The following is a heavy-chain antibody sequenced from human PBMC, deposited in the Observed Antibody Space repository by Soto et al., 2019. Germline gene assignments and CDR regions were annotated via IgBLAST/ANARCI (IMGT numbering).Heavy chain of an antibody. Sequence: QVQLQQWGAGLLKPSETLSLTCAVYGGSFSGYYWSWIRQPPGKGLEWIGEINHSGSTNYNPSLKRRVTISVDTSKNQFSLKLSSVTAADTAVYYCARRHYYGSGSYYNPTHYGMDVCGHGTTVTVSS. CDR1: GGSFSGYY. J-gene: IGHJ6*02. V-gene: IGHV4-34*01. CDR3: ARRHYYGSGSYYNPTHYGMDV. CDR2: INHSGST. D-gene: IGHD3-10*01.